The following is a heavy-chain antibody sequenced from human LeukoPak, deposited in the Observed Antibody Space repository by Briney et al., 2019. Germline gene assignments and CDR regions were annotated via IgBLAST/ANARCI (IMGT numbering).Heavy chain of an antibody. CDR3: ARDRAVVVAAAMAH. J-gene: IGHJ4*02. D-gene: IGHD2-2*01. CDR2: ISHDGRNK. CDR1: GFTFSAYA. Sequence: GGSLRLSCVASGFTFSAYAMHWVRQAPGKGLERVAVISHDGRNKYYADSVKGRFTFSRDNSKNTVYLQMNSLTTEDTAVYYCARDRAVVVAAAMAHWGQGTFVTVSS. V-gene: IGHV3-30*04.